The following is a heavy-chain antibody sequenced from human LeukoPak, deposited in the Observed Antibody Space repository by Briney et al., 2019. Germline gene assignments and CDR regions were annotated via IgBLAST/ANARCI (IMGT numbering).Heavy chain of an antibody. CDR2: ISYDGSNK. Sequence: GGSLRLSCAASGFTFSSYAMHWVRQAPGKGLEWVAVISYDGSNKYYADSVKGRFTISRDNSKNTLYLQMNSLRAEDTAVYYCATLYYYDSSGGSYFDYWGQGTLVTVSS. J-gene: IGHJ4*02. D-gene: IGHD3-22*01. CDR3: ATLYYYDSSGGSYFDY. CDR1: GFTFSSYA. V-gene: IGHV3-30*04.